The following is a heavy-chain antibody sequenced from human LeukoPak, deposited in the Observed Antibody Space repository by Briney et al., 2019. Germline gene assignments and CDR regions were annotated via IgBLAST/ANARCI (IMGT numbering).Heavy chain of an antibody. CDR1: GGSISSYY. Sequence: SETLSLTCTVSGGSISSYYWSWLRQPPGKGLEWIGYIYYSGSTNYNPSLKSRVTISVDTSKNQFSLKLSSVTAADTAVYYCARDDPSDAFDIWGQGTMVAVSS. CDR3: ARDDPSDAFDI. V-gene: IGHV4-59*01. CDR2: IYYSGST. J-gene: IGHJ3*02.